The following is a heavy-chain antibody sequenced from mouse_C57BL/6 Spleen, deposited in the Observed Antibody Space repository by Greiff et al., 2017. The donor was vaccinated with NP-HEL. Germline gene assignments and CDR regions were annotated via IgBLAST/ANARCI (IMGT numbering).Heavy chain of an antibody. CDR2: IDPETGGT. D-gene: IGHD4-1*01. CDR1: GYTFTDYE. Sequence: VKLQQSGAELVRPGASVTLSCKASGYTFTDYEMHWVKQTPVHGLEWIGAIDPETGGTAYNQKFKGKAILTADKSSSTAYMELRSLTSEDSAVYYCTRGGRTGYFDYWGQGTTLTVSS. V-gene: IGHV1-15*01. CDR3: TRGGRTGYFDY. J-gene: IGHJ2*01.